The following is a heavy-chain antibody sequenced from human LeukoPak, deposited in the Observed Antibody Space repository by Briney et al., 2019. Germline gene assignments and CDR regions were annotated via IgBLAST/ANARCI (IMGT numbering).Heavy chain of an antibody. CDR3: ARMFGEFNGAFDI. J-gene: IGHJ3*02. CDR1: GYTFTGYY. Sequence: ASVKVSCKASGYTFTGYYMHWVRQAPGQGLEWMGWINPNSGGTNYAQKFQGRVTMTRDTSISTAYMELSRLRSDDTAVYYCARMFGEFNGAFDIWGQGTMVTVSS. D-gene: IGHD3-10*02. CDR2: INPNSGGT. V-gene: IGHV1-2*02.